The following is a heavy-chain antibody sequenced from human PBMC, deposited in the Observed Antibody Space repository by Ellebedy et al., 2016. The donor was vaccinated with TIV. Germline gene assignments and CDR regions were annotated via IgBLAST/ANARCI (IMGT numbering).Heavy chain of an antibody. V-gene: IGHV3-74*01. CDR3: ARVGQTFGVVIGAFDI. CDR2: IDNDGSST. J-gene: IGHJ3*02. Sequence: GESLKISCAASGFTFSGYWMHWVRQDPGKGLVWVSQIDNDGSSTSYADSVKGRFTISRDNAKNSLYLQMNSLRAEDTAVYYCARVGQTFGVVIGAFDIWGQGTMVTVSS. CDR1: GFTFSGYW. D-gene: IGHD3-3*01.